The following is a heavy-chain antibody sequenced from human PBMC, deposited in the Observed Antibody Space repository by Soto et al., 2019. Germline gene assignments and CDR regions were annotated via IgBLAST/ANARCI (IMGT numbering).Heavy chain of an antibody. D-gene: IGHD1-26*01. Sequence: HLLESGGGLVQPGGSLRVSCAASGFTFSDYAMSWVRQAPGKGLEWVSTLSSSGGTTYFADSVKGRFTISRDNSKNTLSLQMNSLRVEDTAIYYCTKGASVGGFDPWGQGTLVAVSS. CDR3: TKGASVGGFDP. J-gene: IGHJ5*02. V-gene: IGHV3-23*01. CDR1: GFTFSDYA. CDR2: LSSSGGTT.